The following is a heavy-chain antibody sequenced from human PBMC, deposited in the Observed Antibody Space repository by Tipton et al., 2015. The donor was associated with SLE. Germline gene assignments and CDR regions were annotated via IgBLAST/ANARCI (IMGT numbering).Heavy chain of an antibody. CDR2: IYTSGST. CDR1: GGSISSGSYY. CDR3: ASGSGSYSN. V-gene: IGHV4-61*02. D-gene: IGHD1-26*01. Sequence: TLSLTCTVSGGSISSGSYYWSWIRQPAGKGLEWIGRIYTSGSTNYNPSLKSRVTISVDTSKNQFSLKLSSVTAADTAVYYCASGSGSYSNWGQGTLVTVSS. J-gene: IGHJ4*02.